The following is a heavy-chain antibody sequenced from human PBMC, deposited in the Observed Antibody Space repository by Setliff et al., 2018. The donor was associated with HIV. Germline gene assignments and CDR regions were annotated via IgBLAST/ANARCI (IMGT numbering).Heavy chain of an antibody. CDR1: GYTFTSYG. CDR2: ISAYNGTA. CDR3: ARDGGYCSGGSCPESGD. D-gene: IGHD2-15*01. J-gene: IGHJ4*02. Sequence: ASVKVSCKASGYTFTSYGISWVRQAPGQGLEWMGWISAYNGTANYAQKFQGRVTITADESTSTAYMELSSLRSEDTAVYYCARDGGYCSGGSCPESGDWGQGTLVTVSS. V-gene: IGHV1-18*01.